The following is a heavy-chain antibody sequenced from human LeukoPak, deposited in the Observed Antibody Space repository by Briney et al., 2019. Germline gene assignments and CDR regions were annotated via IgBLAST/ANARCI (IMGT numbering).Heavy chain of an antibody. CDR2: IYYSGST. D-gene: IGHD6-6*01. J-gene: IGHJ6*03. Sequence: SQTLSLTCTVSGGSISSGGYYWSWIRQHPGKGLEWIGYIYYSGSTYYNPSLKSRVTISVDTSKNQFSLKLSSVTAADTAVYYCARGYSSSQLSYYYYMDVWGKGTTVTVSS. CDR1: GGSISSGGYY. V-gene: IGHV4-31*03. CDR3: ARGYSSSQLSYYYYMDV.